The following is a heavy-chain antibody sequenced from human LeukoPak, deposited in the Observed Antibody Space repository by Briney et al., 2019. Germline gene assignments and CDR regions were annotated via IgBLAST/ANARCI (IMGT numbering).Heavy chain of an antibody. CDR3: VKEPEFY. CDR2: IGSDEADT. J-gene: IGHJ4*02. V-gene: IGHV3-64D*06. D-gene: IGHD3-10*01. Sequence: GGSLRPSCSPPGFPFSTNAMHGFRQAPGKGLEYLSGIGSDEADTCYADSVKGRFTISRDNYRSTLYFQLTSLRADDTAVYYCVKEPEFYWGQGTLVPVSS. CDR1: GFPFSTNA.